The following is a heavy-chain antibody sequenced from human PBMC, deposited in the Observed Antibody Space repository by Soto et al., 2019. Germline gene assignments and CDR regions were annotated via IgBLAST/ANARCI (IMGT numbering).Heavy chain of an antibody. J-gene: IGHJ6*02. CDR1: GFTFSSYA. CDR3: AKEGIVVVPAAISSYYYGMDV. V-gene: IGHV3-23*01. D-gene: IGHD2-2*01. Sequence: PGGSLRLSCAASGFTFSSYAMSWVRQAPGKGLEWVSAISGSGGSTYYAGSVKGRFTISRDNSKNTLYLQMNSLRAEDTAVYYCAKEGIVVVPAAISSYYYGMDVWGQGTTVTVSS. CDR2: ISGSGGST.